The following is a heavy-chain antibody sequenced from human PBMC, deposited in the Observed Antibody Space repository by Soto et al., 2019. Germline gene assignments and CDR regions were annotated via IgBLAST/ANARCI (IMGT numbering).Heavy chain of an antibody. J-gene: IGHJ4*02. CDR1: GFPFSSYW. CDR2: INRGGSER. V-gene: IGHV3-7*03. Sequence: EVQLAESGGGLVQPGGSLRLSCAASGFPFSSYWMSWVRQAPGKGLQWVANINRGGSERYYVDSLKGRFTIYGDNAENSLYLQMTSLSDEDTAVYYCTRAPDSSGYYYYFDYWGQGTLVTVSS. D-gene: IGHD3-22*01. CDR3: TRAPDSSGYYYYFDY.